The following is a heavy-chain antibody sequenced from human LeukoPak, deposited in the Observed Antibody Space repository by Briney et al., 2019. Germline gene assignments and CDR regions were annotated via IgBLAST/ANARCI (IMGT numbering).Heavy chain of an antibody. CDR2: ISGDGVSP. D-gene: IGHD4/OR15-4a*01. Sequence: PGGSLRLSCAASGFTFSSYSMNWVRQTPGKGLECVSAISGDGVSPYYVDSVRGRFTISRDNSKNTLYLQMNSLRVEDTAVYFCARDPGASPYFFDNWGQGTLVTVSS. J-gene: IGHJ4*02. CDR1: GFTFSSYS. V-gene: IGHV3-23*01. CDR3: ARDPGASPYFFDN.